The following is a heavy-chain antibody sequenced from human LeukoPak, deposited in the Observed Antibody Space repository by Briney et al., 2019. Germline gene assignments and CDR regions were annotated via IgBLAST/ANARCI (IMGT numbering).Heavy chain of an antibody. Sequence: ASVRVSCKASGYTFTGYYMHWVRQAPGQGLEWMGWINPNSGGTNYAQKFQGRVTMTRDTSISTAYMELSRLRSDDTAVYYCARVGRAYGSGTKYYFDYWGQGTLVTVSS. CDR1: GYTFTGYY. D-gene: IGHD3-10*01. V-gene: IGHV1-2*02. CDR2: INPNSGGT. CDR3: ARVGRAYGSGTKYYFDY. J-gene: IGHJ4*02.